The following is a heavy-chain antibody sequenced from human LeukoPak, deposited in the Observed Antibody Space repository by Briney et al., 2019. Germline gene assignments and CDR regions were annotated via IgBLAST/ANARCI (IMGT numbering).Heavy chain of an antibody. J-gene: IGHJ3*01. V-gene: IGHV4-59*01. CDR1: GCSITSFY. D-gene: IGHD2-15*01. CDR2: IYYSGST. CDR3: ARRGRAQGPLSL. Sequence: SDTLAHTGTVSGCSITSFYWSWIRQPPAKGLDWIGYIYYSGSTNYNPSLKSRVTISVDTSKNQFSLNLSSVTAADTAVYYCARRGRAQGPLSLWGQGTMVTVSS.